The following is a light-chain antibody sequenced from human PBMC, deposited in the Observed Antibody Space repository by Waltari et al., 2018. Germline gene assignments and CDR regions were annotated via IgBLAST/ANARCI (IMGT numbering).Light chain of an antibody. J-gene: IGLJ2*01. CDR3: QSYDNTSGSI. V-gene: IGLV1-40*01. Sequence: QPALTQLPSVSGAPGQRVTTSCTGSPSHIVARYYLPWYQLFPGTAPKLLIYGNGNRPPGVPDRFSGSTSGTSASLAITGLQAEDEADYYCQSYDNTSGSIFGGGTKLTVL. CDR1: PSHIVARYY. CDR2: GNG.